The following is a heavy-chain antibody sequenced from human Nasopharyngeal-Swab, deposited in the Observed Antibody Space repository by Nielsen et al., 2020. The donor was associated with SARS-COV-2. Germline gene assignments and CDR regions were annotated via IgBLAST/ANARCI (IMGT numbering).Heavy chain of an antibody. CDR2: INPSGGST. Sequence: ASVKVSCKASGYTFTSNYMHWGRQAPGQGLEWMGIINPSGGSTSYAQKFQDRVTMTRDTSTSTVYMELSSLRSEDTAVYYCARVFQGSYYYGIDVWGQGTTVTV. V-gene: IGHV1-46*01. CDR1: GYTFTSNY. D-gene: IGHD3-10*01. J-gene: IGHJ6*02. CDR3: ARVFQGSYYYGIDV.